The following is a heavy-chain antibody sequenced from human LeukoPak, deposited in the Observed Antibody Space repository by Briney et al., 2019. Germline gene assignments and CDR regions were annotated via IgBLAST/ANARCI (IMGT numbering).Heavy chain of an antibody. CDR2: ISYDGSNK. J-gene: IGHJ4*02. D-gene: IGHD2-15*01. V-gene: IGHV3-30*04. Sequence: GGSLRLSFAASGFPFSSYAIHWVRPAPVKGLEWVAVISYDGSNKYYADSVKGRCTISRDNSKNPLYLQLNSLTAEDTAVYYCAKSGLNRFDYWGQGTLVTVSS. CDR3: AKSGLNRFDY. CDR1: GFPFSSYA.